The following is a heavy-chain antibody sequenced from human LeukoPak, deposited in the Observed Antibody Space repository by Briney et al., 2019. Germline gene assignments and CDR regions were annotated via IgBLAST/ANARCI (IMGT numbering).Heavy chain of an antibody. Sequence: SETLSLTCTVSGGSISGYYRSWIRQPPGKGLEWIGYISYSGSADYNPSLKSRVTISVDTSKNKFSLKLTSVTAADTAVYYCARSPDSSGYWDAFDIWGQGTMVTVSS. CDR1: GGSISGYY. CDR3: ARSPDSSGYWDAFDI. J-gene: IGHJ3*02. CDR2: ISYSGSA. D-gene: IGHD3-22*01. V-gene: IGHV4-59*08.